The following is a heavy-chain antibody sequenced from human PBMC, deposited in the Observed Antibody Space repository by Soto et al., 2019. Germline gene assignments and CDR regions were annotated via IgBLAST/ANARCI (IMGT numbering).Heavy chain of an antibody. CDR3: ARSALVLLRFGESYFFDY. V-gene: IGHV3-23*01. CDR2: ISGSGDRT. CDR1: GFTFRNYV. D-gene: IGHD3-10*01. Sequence: GGALRLSCAVSGFTFRNYVMSWVRQVPWKGQEWVSAISGSGDRTYYADSVKGHFTISRDNSKNTLFLQMSSLRVDYTAVYYCARSALVLLRFGESYFFDYWGQQT. J-gene: IGHJ4*02.